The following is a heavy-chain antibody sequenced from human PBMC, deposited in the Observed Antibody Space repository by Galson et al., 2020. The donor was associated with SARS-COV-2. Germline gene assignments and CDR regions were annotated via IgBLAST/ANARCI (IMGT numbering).Heavy chain of an antibody. CDR3: ARDWLDSSTPFDY. Sequence: GESLKISCAASGFTFSSYAMHWVRQAPGKGLEWVAVISYDGSNKYYADSVKGRFTISRDNSKNTLYLQMNSLRAEDTAVYYCARDWLDSSTPFDYWGQGTLVTVSS. D-gene: IGHD6-13*01. CDR1: GFTFSSYA. J-gene: IGHJ4*02. V-gene: IGHV3-30*04. CDR2: ISYDGSNK.